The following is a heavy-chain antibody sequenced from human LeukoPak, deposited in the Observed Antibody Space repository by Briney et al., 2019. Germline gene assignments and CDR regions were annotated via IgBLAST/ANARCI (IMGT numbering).Heavy chain of an antibody. Sequence: SETLSLTCTVSGGSISSSSYYWGWIRQPPGKGLEWIGSIYYSGSTYYNPSLKIRVTISVDTSKNQFSLKLSSVTAADTAVYYCARDYDSSGYRLKSDAFDIWGQGTMVTVSS. CDR3: ARDYDSSGYRLKSDAFDI. CDR2: IYYSGST. J-gene: IGHJ3*02. V-gene: IGHV4-39*02. CDR1: GGSISSSSYY. D-gene: IGHD3-22*01.